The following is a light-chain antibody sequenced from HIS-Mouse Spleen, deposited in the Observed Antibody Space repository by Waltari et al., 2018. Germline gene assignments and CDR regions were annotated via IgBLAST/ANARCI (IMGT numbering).Light chain of an antibody. J-gene: IGLJ3*02. Sequence: QSALTQPASVSGSPGQSTTISCTGTSSDVGGYNYGSWYQQHPGQAPKLMLYDVSNRPSGVSNRFSGSKSGNTASLTISGLQAEDEADYYCSSYTSSSTLVFGGGTKLTVL. CDR2: DVS. V-gene: IGLV2-14*03. CDR1: SSDVGGYNY. CDR3: SSYTSSSTLV.